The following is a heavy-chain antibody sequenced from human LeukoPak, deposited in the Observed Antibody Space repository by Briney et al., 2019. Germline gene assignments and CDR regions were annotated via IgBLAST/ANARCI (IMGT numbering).Heavy chain of an antibody. J-gene: IGHJ4*02. CDR1: GITVSSNY. V-gene: IGHV3-53*01. CDR2: IYTGGNT. D-gene: IGHD6-6*01. Sequence: GGSLRLSCAASGITVSSNYMSWVRQAPGKGLEWVSVIYTGGNTYYADSVKGRFTVSRDNSKNTLYLQMNSLRAEDTAVYYCARDNAPYTSSSSGLGLFDYWGQGTLVTVSS. CDR3: ARDNAPYTSSSSGLGLFDY.